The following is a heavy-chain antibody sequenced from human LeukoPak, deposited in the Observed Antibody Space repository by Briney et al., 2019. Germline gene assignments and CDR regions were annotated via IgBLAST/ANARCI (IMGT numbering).Heavy chain of an antibody. CDR2: IDTAGDT. J-gene: IGHJ5*02. V-gene: IGHV3-13*01. CDR3: ARGNYYDSSGYYYCGWFDP. D-gene: IGHD3-22*01. Sequence: GGSLRLSCAASGFTFSSYDMHWVRQATGKGLEWVSAIDTAGDTYYPGSVKGRFTISRENAKNSLYLQMNSLRAGDTAVYYCARGNYYDSSGYYYCGWFDPWGQGTLVTVSS. CDR1: GFTFSSYD.